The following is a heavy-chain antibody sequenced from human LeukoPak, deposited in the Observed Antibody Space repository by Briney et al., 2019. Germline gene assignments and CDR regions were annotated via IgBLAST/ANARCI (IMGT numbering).Heavy chain of an antibody. CDR2: IYPDDSDI. D-gene: IGHD2-15*01. CDR3: ARLQRYCSGGNCYFFDY. Sequence: GESLKISCKGSGYSFPIYWIGWVRQMPGKGLEWMGIIYPDDSDIIDSPSFQGQVTTSADKSINTAYLQWSSLKASDTAMYYCARLQRYCSGGNCYFFDYWGQGTLVTVSS. CDR1: GYSFPIYW. J-gene: IGHJ4*02. V-gene: IGHV5-51*01.